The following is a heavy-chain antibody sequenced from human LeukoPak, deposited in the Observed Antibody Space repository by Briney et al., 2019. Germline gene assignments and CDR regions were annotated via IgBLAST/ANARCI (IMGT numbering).Heavy chain of an antibody. CDR1: GLTVSSSY. V-gene: IGHV3-66*01. CDR2: IYSDGGT. CDR3: ARGSSWSFDY. D-gene: IGHD6-13*01. Sequence: PGGSLRLSCAASGLTVSSSYMSWVRQAPGKGLEWVSVIYSDGGTYYADSVKDRFTISRDNSKNTLYLQMNSLRAEDTALYYCARGSSWSFDYWGQGTLVTVSS. J-gene: IGHJ4*02.